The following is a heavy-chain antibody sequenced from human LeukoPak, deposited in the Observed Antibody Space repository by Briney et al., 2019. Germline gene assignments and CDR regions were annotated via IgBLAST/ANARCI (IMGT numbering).Heavy chain of an antibody. V-gene: IGHV3-9*01. CDR2: ISWNSGSI. CDR1: GFTFDDYA. J-gene: IGHJ4*02. D-gene: IGHD5-18*01. Sequence: PGGSLRLSCAASGFTFDDYAMHWVRQAPGKGLEWVSGISWNSGSIGYADSVKGRFTISRDNAKNSLYLQMNSLRAEDTAVYYCARGVGSYGYFDYWGQGTLVTVSS. CDR3: ARGVGSYGYFDY.